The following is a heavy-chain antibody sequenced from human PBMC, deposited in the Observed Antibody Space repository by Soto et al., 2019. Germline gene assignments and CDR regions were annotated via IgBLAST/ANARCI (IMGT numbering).Heavy chain of an antibody. CDR1: GFTFSSYV. Sequence: EVQLWESGGSLVQPGGSLRLSCSPSGFTFSSYVMSWVRQAPGKGLEWVSAISGSGGSTYYSDSVKGRFTISRDNSKNQLYLQMNSLRAEDTAVYYCAKVDGYKGDWGQGTLVTVSS. CDR3: AKVDGYKGD. J-gene: IGHJ4*02. CDR2: ISGSGGST. V-gene: IGHV3-23*01. D-gene: IGHD5-12*01.